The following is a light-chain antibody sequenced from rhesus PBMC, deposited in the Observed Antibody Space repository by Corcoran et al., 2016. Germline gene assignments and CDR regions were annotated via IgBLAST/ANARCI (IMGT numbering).Light chain of an antibody. CDR2: YAS. J-gene: IGKJ4*01. CDR1: EGISNY. CDR3: QQGNKHLT. Sequence: DIVMTQSPAFVSVTPGEKVTITCQVSEGISNYLHWYQQKTAQDPKLFIQYASQSIAGGPSRVTGRGSGTDFPFTISSLEGEDAATYYCQQGNKHLTFGGGTKVEIK. V-gene: IGKV6-47*01.